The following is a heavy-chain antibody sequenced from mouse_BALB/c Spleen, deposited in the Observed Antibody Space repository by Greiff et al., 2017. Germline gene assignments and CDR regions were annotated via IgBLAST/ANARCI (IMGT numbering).Heavy chain of an antibody. Sequence: QVQLQQPGAELVKPGASVKMSCKASGYTFTSYNMHWVKQTPGQGLEWIGAIYPGNGDTSYNQKFKGKATLTADKSSSTAYMQLSSLTSEDSAVYYCARECLVYWGQGTLVTVSA. CDR3: ARECLVY. CDR1: GYTFTSYN. CDR2: IYPGNGDT. V-gene: IGHV1-12*01. J-gene: IGHJ3*01.